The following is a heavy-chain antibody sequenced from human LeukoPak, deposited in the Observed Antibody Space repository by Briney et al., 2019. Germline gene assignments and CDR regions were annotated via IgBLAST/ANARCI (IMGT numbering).Heavy chain of an antibody. CDR2: ISGSGGST. V-gene: IGHV3-23*01. CDR3: AKDRVRAVALIDY. D-gene: IGHD6-19*01. Sequence: GGSLRLSCAASGFSFSSYWMSWVRQAPGKGLEWVSAISGSGGSTYYADSVKGRFTISRDNSKNTLYLQMNSLRAEDTAVYYCAKDRVRAVALIDYWGQGTLVTVSS. CDR1: GFSFSSYW. J-gene: IGHJ4*02.